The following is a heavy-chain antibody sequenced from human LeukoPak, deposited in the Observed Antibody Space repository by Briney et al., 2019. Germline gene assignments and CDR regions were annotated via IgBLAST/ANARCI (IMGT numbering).Heavy chain of an antibody. V-gene: IGHV1-2*02. Sequence: ASVTVSCKASGYTFTGYYMHWVRQAPGQGLEWMGWINPNSGATIYSQKFQGRVTMTRDTSSSTAYMELSRLRSDDTAVYYCSGAVAALSLYGMDVWGQGTTVTVSS. CDR3: SGAVAALSLYGMDV. D-gene: IGHD6-19*01. CDR1: GYTFTGYY. J-gene: IGHJ6*02. CDR2: INPNSGAT.